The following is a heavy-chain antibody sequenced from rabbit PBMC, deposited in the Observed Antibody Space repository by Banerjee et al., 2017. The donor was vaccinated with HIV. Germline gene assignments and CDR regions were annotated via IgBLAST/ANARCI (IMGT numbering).Heavy chain of an antibody. CDR1: GFSFSSNYW. CDR3: AREDNDYGDYSFNL. Sequence: QEQLEESGVGLVKPGASLTLTCKVSGFSFSSNYWVCWVRQAPGKGLEWIGCIYTGSGSTDYASWAKGRFTISKTSSTTVTLQMTSLTAADTATYFCAREDNDYGDYSFNLWGQGTLVTVS. J-gene: IGHJ4*01. V-gene: IGHV1S45*01. D-gene: IGHD2-1*01. CDR2: IYTGSGST.